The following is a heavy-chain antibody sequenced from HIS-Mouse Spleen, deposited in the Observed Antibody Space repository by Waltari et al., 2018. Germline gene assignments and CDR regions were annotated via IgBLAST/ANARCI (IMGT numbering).Heavy chain of an antibody. V-gene: IGHV1-2*02. CDR3: ALGLSSGAFDI. D-gene: IGHD6-25*01. CDR1: GYTFTGYY. J-gene: IGHJ3*02. CDR2: IKPNSGGT. Sequence: QVQLVQSGAEVKKPGASVKVSCKASGYTFTGYYMHWVRQAPGQGLGGMGWIKPNSGGTNNEQKFQGRVTLTRATSISTAYMELSRLRSDDTAVYYCALGLSSGAFDIWGQGTMVTVSS.